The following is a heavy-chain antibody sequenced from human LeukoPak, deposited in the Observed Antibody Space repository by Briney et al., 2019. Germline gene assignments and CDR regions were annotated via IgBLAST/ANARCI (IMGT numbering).Heavy chain of an antibody. J-gene: IGHJ4*02. D-gene: IGHD3-22*01. Sequence: PGGSLRLSCAASGFTFSNTWMNWVRQAPGKGLEWVGRIRSIPAGGTTEYAAPVKGRFTISRDDSKNTLYVQMNSLKSEDTAVYYCTRGSHSYDSSDFDSWGQGTLVTVSS. V-gene: IGHV3-15*01. CDR3: TRGSHSYDSSDFDS. CDR1: GFTFSNTW. CDR2: IRSIPAGGTT.